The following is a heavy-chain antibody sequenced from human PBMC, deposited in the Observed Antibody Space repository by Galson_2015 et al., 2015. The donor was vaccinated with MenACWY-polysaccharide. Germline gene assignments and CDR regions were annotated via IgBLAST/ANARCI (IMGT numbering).Heavy chain of an antibody. CDR3: ARDYCDRTTCYVMDV. CDR1: GFTFSSYA. V-gene: IGHV3-30-3*01. D-gene: IGHD2-2*01. J-gene: IGHJ6*02. CDR2: ISYDGTNK. Sequence: SLRLSCAASGFTFSSYAMHWVRQAPGKGLEWVAVISYDGTNKYYADSVKGRFTISRDNSENTQYLQMNSLGAEDTAVYYCARDYCDRTTCYVMDVWGRGTTVTVSS.